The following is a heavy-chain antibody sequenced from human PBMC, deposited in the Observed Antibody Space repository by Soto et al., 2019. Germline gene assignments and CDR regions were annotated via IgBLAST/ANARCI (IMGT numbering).Heavy chain of an antibody. V-gene: IGHV1-24*01. CDR1: GYTLSELS. CDR2: FDPEDGEI. Sequence: QVQLVQSGAEVKKPGASVKVSCKVSGYTLSELSMHWVRQAPGKGLAWMGSFDPEDGEIVYAQNLQGRVTFTADTSTDSAYMELSRLRFEDTAVYYCATGPPTVTVTSYDYWGQGTLVSVSS. J-gene: IGHJ4*02. D-gene: IGHD4-17*01. CDR3: ATGPPTVTVTSYDY.